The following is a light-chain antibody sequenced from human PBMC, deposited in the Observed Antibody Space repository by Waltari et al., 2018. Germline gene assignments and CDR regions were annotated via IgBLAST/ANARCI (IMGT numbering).Light chain of an antibody. CDR3: QQYDSNPLT. CDR1: QSFSNW. J-gene: IGKJ4*01. V-gene: IGKV1-5*03. CDR2: KTS. Sequence: DIQMTQSSSTLSASVGDSVTITCRASQSFSNWLAWYQQKPGKAPKLLIYKTSTLESGVPSRFSGSGSGTEFTLTISSLQPDDFASYYCQQYDSNPLTFGGGTKVEV.